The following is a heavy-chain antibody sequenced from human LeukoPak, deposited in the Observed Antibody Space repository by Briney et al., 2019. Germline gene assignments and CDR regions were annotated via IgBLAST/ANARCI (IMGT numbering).Heavy chain of an antibody. J-gene: IGHJ5*02. V-gene: IGHV1-69*05. CDR1: GYTFTSYY. CDR2: IIPIFGTA. Sequence: ASVKVSCKASGYTFTSYYMHWVRQAPGQGLEWMGGIIPIFGTANYAQKFQGRVTITTDESTSTAYMELSSLRSEDTAVYYCARVRDYYDSSGPHRPNWFDPWGQGTLVTVSS. D-gene: IGHD3-22*01. CDR3: ARVRDYYDSSGPHRPNWFDP.